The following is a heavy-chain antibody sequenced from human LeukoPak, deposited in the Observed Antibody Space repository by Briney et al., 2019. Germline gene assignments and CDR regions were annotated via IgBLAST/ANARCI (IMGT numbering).Heavy chain of an antibody. CDR2: ISYDGSNK. V-gene: IGHV3-30*18. Sequence: GGSLRLSCAASGFTFSSYGMHWVRQAPGKGLEWVAVISYDGSNKYYADSVKGRFTISRDNSKNTLYLQMNSLRAEDTAVYYCAKDRGGIAIWGQGTMVTVSS. CDR1: GFTFSSYG. J-gene: IGHJ3*02. CDR3: AKDRGGIAI. D-gene: IGHD6-13*01.